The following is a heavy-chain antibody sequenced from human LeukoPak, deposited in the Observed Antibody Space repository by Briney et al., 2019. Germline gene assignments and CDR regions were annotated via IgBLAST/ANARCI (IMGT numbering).Heavy chain of an antibody. CDR1: GGTFSSYA. V-gene: IGHV1-69*05. Sequence: SVKVSCKASGGTFSSYAISWVRQAPGQGLEWMGRIIPIFGTANYAQKFQGRVTITTDESTSTAYMEPSSLRSEDTAVYYCASFSATVTDFDYWGQGTLVTVSS. CDR3: ASFSATVTDFDY. CDR2: IIPIFGTA. D-gene: IGHD4-17*01. J-gene: IGHJ4*02.